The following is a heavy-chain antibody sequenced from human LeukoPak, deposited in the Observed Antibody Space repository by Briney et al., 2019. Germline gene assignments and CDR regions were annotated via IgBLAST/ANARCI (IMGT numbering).Heavy chain of an antibody. V-gene: IGHV3-20*04. CDR1: GFTFDDYG. CDR2: INWNGGST. J-gene: IGHJ6*03. D-gene: IGHD2-2*01. Sequence: GGSLRLSCAASGFTFDDYGMSWVRQAPGKGLEWVSGINWNGGSTVYADSVKGRFTISRDNAKNSLSMQMNSLRAEDTALYYCASQRGVVPAAPWNYYYMDVWGKGTTVTVSS. CDR3: ASQRGVVPAAPWNYYYMDV.